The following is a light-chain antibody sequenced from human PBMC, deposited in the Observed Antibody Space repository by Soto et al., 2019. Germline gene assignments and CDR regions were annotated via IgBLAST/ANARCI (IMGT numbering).Light chain of an antibody. CDR2: GAS. V-gene: IGKV3-15*01. CDR1: QSVSDN. J-gene: IGKJ1*01. Sequence: VLTQSPGTLSLSPGERASLSCGASQSVSDNVAWYRQKPGQAPRLLIYGASTRATGVPVRFTGSGSGTEFTLTISSLQSEDFAIYYCQQYNSWPRTFGQGTKVDI. CDR3: QQYNSWPRT.